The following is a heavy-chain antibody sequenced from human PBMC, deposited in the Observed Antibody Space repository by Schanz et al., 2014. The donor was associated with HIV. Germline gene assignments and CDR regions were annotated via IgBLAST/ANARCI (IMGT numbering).Heavy chain of an antibody. J-gene: IGHJ6*02. V-gene: IGHV3-21*01. CDR2: ISTGSSYI. CDR1: GFTFSSSG. CDR3: ARSSDYYYGMDV. Sequence: VQLVESGGGVVQPGRSLRLSCAASGFTFSSSGMNWVRQAPGKGLAWVSSISTGSSYIYYADSVKGRFTISRDNAKNSLYLQMNSLRAEDTAVYYCARSSDYYYGMDVWGQGTTVTVSS.